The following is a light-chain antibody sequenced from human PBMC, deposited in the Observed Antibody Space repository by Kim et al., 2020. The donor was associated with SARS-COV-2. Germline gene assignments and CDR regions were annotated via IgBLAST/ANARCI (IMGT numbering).Light chain of an antibody. CDR1: NIGSKS. J-gene: IGLJ2*01. Sequence: PGKKARITCGGNNIGSKSVHWYQQKPGQAPVLVIYYDSDRPSGIPERFSGSNSGNTATLTISRVEAGDEADYYCQVWDSSSDHVVFGGGTQLTVL. CDR3: QVWDSSSDHVV. CDR2: YDS. V-gene: IGLV3-21*04.